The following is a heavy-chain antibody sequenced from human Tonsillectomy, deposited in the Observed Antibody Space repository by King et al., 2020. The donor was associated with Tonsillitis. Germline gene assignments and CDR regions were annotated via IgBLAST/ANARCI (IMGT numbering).Heavy chain of an antibody. CDR3: ARDLSDYYDTGNWFDP. D-gene: IGHD3-22*01. Sequence: LQLQESGPGLVKPSETLSLTCAVSGYSISSGYYWGWIRQPPGKGLEWIGSIYHSGSTYYNPSLKSRVTISVDTSKNQFSLKLSSVTAADTAVYYCARDLSDYYDTGNWFDPWGQGTLVTVSS. J-gene: IGHJ5*02. CDR1: GYSISSGYY. V-gene: IGHV4-38-2*02. CDR2: IYHSGST.